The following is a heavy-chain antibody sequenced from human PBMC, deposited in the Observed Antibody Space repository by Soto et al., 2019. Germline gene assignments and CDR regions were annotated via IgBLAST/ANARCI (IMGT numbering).Heavy chain of an antibody. V-gene: IGHV4-30-2*01. Sequence: QLQLQESGSGLVRPSQTLSLTCAVSGGSISSGGYSWNWIRQPPGKGLEWIGYIYHSGGTLYNPSLKNRGSISGDKSKNQFSLKLTSVTAADTAVYYCARDQLEGNWFDPWGQGVLVTVSS. CDR3: ARDQLEGNWFDP. CDR2: IYHSGGT. CDR1: GGSISSGGYS. D-gene: IGHD1-1*01. J-gene: IGHJ5*02.